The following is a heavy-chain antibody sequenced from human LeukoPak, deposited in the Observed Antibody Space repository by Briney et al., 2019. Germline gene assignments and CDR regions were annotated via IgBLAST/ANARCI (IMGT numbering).Heavy chain of an antibody. Sequence: PSETLSLTCTVSGGSISSGDYYWSWVRQPPGKGLEWIGYIYYSGSTYYNPSLKSRVTISVDTSKNQFPLKLSSVTAADTAVYYCARQTRGYSYGYYYHYMDVWGKGTTVTVSS. J-gene: IGHJ6*03. CDR3: ARQTRGYSYGYYYHYMDV. D-gene: IGHD5-18*01. CDR1: GGSISSGDYY. CDR2: IYYSGST. V-gene: IGHV4-30-4*08.